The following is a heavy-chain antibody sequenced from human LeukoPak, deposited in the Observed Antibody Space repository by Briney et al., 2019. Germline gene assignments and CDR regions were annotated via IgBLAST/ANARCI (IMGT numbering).Heavy chain of an antibody. CDR2: IIPIFGTA. CDR3: EAYCSSTSCSDY. CDR1: GGTFSSYV. V-gene: IGHV1-69*01. Sequence: SVKVSCKASGGTFSSYVISWVRQAPGQGLEWMGGIIPIFGTANYAQKFQGRVTITADESTSTAYMELSSLRSEDTAVYYYEAYCSSTSCSDYWGQGTLVTVSS. J-gene: IGHJ4*02. D-gene: IGHD2-2*01.